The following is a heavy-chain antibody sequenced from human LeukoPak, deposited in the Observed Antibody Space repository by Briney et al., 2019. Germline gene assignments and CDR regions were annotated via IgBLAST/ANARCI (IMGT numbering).Heavy chain of an antibody. CDR2: ISAYNSNT. CDR1: GYTFTSYG. Sequence: ASVKVSCKASGYTFTSYGISWVRQAPVQGLEWMGWISAYNSNTNYAQKLQGRVTMTTDTSTSTAYMELRSLRSDDTAVYYCARDHTMVRGVNHGMDVWGKGTTVTVSS. V-gene: IGHV1-18*04. D-gene: IGHD3-10*01. J-gene: IGHJ6*04. CDR3: ARDHTMVRGVNHGMDV.